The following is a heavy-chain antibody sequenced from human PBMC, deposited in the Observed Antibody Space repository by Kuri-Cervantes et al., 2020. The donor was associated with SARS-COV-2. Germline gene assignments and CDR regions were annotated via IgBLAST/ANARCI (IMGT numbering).Heavy chain of an antibody. CDR2: ISYDGSNK. J-gene: IGHJ3*02. V-gene: IGHV3-30-3*01. CDR3: AKEDYGGNLYYDAFDI. D-gene: IGHD4-23*01. CDR1: GFTFSSYA. Sequence: LTCAASGFTFSSYAMHWVRRAPGKGLEWVAVISYDGSNKYYADSVKGRFTISRDNSKNTLYLQMNSLRAEDTAVYYCAKEDYGGNLYYDAFDIWGQGTMVTVSS.